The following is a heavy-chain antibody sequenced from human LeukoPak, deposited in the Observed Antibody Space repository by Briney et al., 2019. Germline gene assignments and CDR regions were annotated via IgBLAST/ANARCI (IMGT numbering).Heavy chain of an antibody. J-gene: IGHJ4*02. V-gene: IGHV3-30-3*01. D-gene: IGHD4-11*01. CDR2: ISYDGSNK. Sequence: GGSLRFSGAASGFTFSSYALHWVPQAPGKGLEWGAVISYDGSNKYYADPVKGRFTISRDNSKHTLHLQMDSLGADGTAEYYWARVPTVTTRPLHFDYWGQGALVTVSS. CDR3: ARVPTVTTRPLHFDY. CDR1: GFTFSSYA.